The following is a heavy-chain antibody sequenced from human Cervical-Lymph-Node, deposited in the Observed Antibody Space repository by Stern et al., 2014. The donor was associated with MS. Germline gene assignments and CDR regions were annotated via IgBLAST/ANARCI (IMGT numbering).Heavy chain of an antibody. CDR1: GFSLSTSGVG. D-gene: IGHD5-18*01. CDR2: IYWDDDN. V-gene: IGHV2-5*02. J-gene: IGHJ4*02. Sequence: QITLKESGPTLVKPTQTLTLTCTFSGFSLSTSGVGVGWIRQPPGKALEWLALIYWDDDNRYSPSLKSRLTITKDTSKNQVVITMTNMDPVDTATYFCAHRWGGTWIQPVFDYWGQGTLVTVSS. CDR3: AHRWGGTWIQPVFDY.